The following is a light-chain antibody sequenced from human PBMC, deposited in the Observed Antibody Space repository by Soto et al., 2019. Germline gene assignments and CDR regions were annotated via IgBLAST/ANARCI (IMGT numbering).Light chain of an antibody. J-gene: IGLJ1*01. Sequence: QSVLTQPPSASGSPGQSVTISCTGTSRDVGAYHYVSWYQQHPGKAPTLIIYEVSQRPSGVPDRFSGSKSGNTASLTVSGLQADDEADYYCAAWDDSLNGYVFGTGTKVTVL. CDR2: EVS. V-gene: IGLV2-8*01. CDR3: AAWDDSLNGYV. CDR1: SRDVGAYHY.